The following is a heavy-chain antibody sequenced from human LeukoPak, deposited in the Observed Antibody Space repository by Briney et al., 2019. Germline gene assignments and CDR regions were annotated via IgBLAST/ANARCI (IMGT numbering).Heavy chain of an antibody. V-gene: IGHV3-23*01. CDR1: GFTFSSYA. Sequence: GGSLRLSCAASGFTFSSYAMSWVRQPPGRGLEWVSAISGIGGSTYYADSGEGRFTISRDNSKNTLYLQMIRLRAEDTCVYYCAKEGSWAVAVTHWFDPWGQGNLVTVSS. J-gene: IGHJ5*02. CDR2: ISGIGGST. CDR3: AKEGSWAVAVTHWFDP. D-gene: IGHD6-19*01.